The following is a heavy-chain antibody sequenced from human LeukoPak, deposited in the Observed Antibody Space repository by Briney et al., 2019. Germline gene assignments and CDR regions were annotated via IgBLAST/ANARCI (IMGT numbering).Heavy chain of an antibody. CDR3: AYLSASNTGAFDV. CDR1: GGTFSSYA. J-gene: IGHJ3*01. D-gene: IGHD2-8*02. Sequence: ASVKVSCKASGGTFSSYAISWVRQAPGQGLEWMGGIIPMFRTANYGQKFQGRVTITADDSTSTGYMELSSLRSEDTAVFYCAYLSASNTGAFDVWGQGTVVTVSS. CDR2: IIPMFRTA. V-gene: IGHV1-69*13.